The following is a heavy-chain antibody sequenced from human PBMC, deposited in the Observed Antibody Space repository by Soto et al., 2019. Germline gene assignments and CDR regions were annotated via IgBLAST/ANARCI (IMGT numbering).Heavy chain of an antibody. CDR1: GFTFSSYG. CDR2: IWYDGSNK. J-gene: IGHJ4*02. V-gene: IGHV3-33*01. Sequence: QVQLVESGGGVVQPGRSLRLSCAASGFTFSSYGMHWVRQAPGKGLEWVAVIWYDGSNKYYADSVKGRFTISRDNSKNTLYLQMSSLRAEDTAVYYWARTWSRCSGYDFVYWGQGTLVTVSS. D-gene: IGHD5-12*01. CDR3: ARTWSRCSGYDFVY.